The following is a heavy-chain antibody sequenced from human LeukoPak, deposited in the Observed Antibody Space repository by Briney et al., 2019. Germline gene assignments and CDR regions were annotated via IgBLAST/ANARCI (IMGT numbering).Heavy chain of an antibody. CDR3: RRDLGGRWGY. Sequence: TGGSLRLSCAVSGFTFRTYWMHWVRQVPGEGLVWVSRINDDGRITNYADSVKGRFSISRDNAKNTLYLQMNSLRDEDTAVYYCRRDLGGRWGYWGQGTLVTVSS. J-gene: IGHJ4*02. V-gene: IGHV3-74*01. CDR2: INDDGRIT. CDR1: GFTFRTYW. D-gene: IGHD5-24*01.